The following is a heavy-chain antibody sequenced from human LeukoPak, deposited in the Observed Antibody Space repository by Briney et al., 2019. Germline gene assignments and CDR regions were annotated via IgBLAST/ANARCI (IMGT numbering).Heavy chain of an antibody. CDR3: AKDLFSDSSDY. D-gene: IGHD3-22*01. Sequence: GGSLRLSCAASGFTFSSYGMHWVRQAPGKGLEWVAVISYDGSNKYYADSVKGRFTISRDNSKNTLYLQMNSLRAEDTAVYYCAKDLFSDSSDYWGQGTLVTVSS. CDR1: GFTFSSYG. J-gene: IGHJ4*02. V-gene: IGHV3-30*18. CDR2: ISYDGSNK.